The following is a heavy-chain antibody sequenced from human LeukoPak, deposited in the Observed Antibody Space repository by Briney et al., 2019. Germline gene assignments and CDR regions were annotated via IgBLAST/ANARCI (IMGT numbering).Heavy chain of an antibody. J-gene: IGHJ6*02. CDR3: ARDLGSAAAGTLASYYYYGMDV. CDR1: GGTFSSYA. D-gene: IGHD6-13*01. CDR2: IIPIFGTA. Sequence: GSSVKVSCKTSGGTFSSYAISWVRQALGQGLEWMGGIIPIFGTANYAQKFQGRVTITTDESTSTAYMELSSLRSEDTAVYYCARDLGSAAAGTLASYYYYGMDVWGQGTTVTVSS. V-gene: IGHV1-69*05.